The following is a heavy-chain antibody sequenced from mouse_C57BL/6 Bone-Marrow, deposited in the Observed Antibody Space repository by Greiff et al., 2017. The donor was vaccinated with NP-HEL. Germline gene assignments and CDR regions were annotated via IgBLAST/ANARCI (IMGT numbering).Heavy chain of an antibody. V-gene: IGHV15-2*01. J-gene: IGHJ1*03. CDR3: ARILTGNFDV. D-gene: IGHD1-1*01. CDR1: DSAFFPIAY. Sequence: QVQLQQSGSELRSPGSSVKLSCKDFDSAFFPIAYMSWVRQKPGHGFEWIGGILPSIGRTIDGEKFEDKATLDADTLSNTAYLKLNSLTSEDSAIYYCARILTGNFDVWGTGTTVTVSS. CDR2: ILPSIGRT.